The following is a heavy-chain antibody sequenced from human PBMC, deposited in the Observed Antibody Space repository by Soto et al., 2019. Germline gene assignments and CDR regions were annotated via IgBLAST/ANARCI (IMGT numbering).Heavy chain of an antibody. D-gene: IGHD3-16*02. CDR1: GDSVSSNSAA. CDR3: ARTYDYIWGSYRSSYYYYMDV. CDR2: TYYRSKWYN. Sequence: SQTLSLTCVISGDSVSSNSAAWNWIRQSPSRGLEWLGRTYYRSKWYNDYAVSVKSRITINPDTSKNQFSLQLNSVTPEDTAVYYCARTYDYIWGSYRSSYYYYMDVWGKGTTVTVSS. V-gene: IGHV6-1*01. J-gene: IGHJ6*03.